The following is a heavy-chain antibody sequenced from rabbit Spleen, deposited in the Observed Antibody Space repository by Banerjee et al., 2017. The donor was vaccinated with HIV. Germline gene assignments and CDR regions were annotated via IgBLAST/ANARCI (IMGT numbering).Heavy chain of an antibody. D-gene: IGHD1-1*01. V-gene: IGHV1S45*01. CDR3: ARDLVAVIGWNFNL. CDR2: IELGSSGFT. J-gene: IGHJ4*01. Sequence: QEQLVESGGDLVQPEGSLTLTCTASGFSFSSSYYMCWVRQAPVKGLEWIGCIELGSSGFTYFASWAKGRFTITKPSSTTVTLQMTSLTAADTATYFCARDLVAVIGWNFNLWGPGTLVTVS. CDR1: GFSFSSSYY.